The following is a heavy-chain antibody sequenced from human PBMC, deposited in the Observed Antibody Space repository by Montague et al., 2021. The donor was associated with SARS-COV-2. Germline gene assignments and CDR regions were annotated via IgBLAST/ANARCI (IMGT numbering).Heavy chain of an antibody. CDR2: MYYTGHT. J-gene: IGHJ4*02. CDR3: ARSRANVPSRPGFDY. D-gene: IGHD6-6*01. CDR1: GASVASGNCY. V-gene: IGHV4-61*01. Sequence: SETLSLTCTVSGASVASGNCYWSWIRQPPGKGLEWIGYMYYTGHTNYXPSLESRATMPVDPSKNQFSLTLTSVTAADTAVYYCARSRANVPSRPGFDYWGQGALVTVSS.